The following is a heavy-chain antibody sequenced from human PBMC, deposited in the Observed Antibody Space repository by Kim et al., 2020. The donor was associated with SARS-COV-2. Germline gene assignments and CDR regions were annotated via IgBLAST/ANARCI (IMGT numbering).Heavy chain of an antibody. V-gene: IGHV5-51*01. CDR2: IYPGDSDT. CDR1: GYSFTSYW. CDR3: ARRGYSYGYDGTAYYFDY. Sequence: GESLQISCKGSGYSFTSYWIGWVRQMPGKGLEWMGIIYPGDSDTRYSPSFQGQVTISADKSISTAYLQWSSLKASDTAMYYCARRGYSYGYDGTAYYFDYWGQGTLVTVSS. D-gene: IGHD5-18*01. J-gene: IGHJ4*02.